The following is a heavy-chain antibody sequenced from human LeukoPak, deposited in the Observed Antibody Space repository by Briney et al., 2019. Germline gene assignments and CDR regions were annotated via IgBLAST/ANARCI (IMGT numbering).Heavy chain of an antibody. Sequence: GGSLRLSCAASGFTFSNYAMSWVRQAPGKGLEWVSGISGSGSSTYYADSVKGRFTISRDNSKNTLYLQMNSLRADDTAVYYCAKSSGSGSYYYSYWGQGTLVTVSS. CDR2: ISGSGSST. J-gene: IGHJ4*02. V-gene: IGHV3-23*01. CDR1: GFTFSNYA. CDR3: AKSSGSGSYYYSY. D-gene: IGHD3-10*01.